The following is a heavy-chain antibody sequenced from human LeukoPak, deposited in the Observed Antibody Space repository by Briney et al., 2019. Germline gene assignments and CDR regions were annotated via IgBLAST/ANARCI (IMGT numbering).Heavy chain of an antibody. J-gene: IGHJ5*02. D-gene: IGHD6-13*01. CDR1: GYTFTSYD. Sequence: ASVKVSCKASGYTFTSYDINWVRQATGQGLEWMGWMNPNSGNTGYAQKFQGRVTMTRNTSISTAYMELSSLRSEDTAVYYCARDGSSSWDNWFDPWGQGTLVTVSS. CDR3: ARDGSSSWDNWFDP. CDR2: MNPNSGNT. V-gene: IGHV1-8*01.